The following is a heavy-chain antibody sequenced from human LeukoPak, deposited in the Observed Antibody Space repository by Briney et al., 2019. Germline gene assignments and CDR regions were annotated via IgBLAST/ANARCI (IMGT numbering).Heavy chain of an antibody. V-gene: IGHV3-21*06. D-gene: IGHD2-2*03. CDR1: GFTFSDYS. Sequence: NSGGSLRLSCAASGFTFSDYSMNWVRQAPGKGLEWVSSISDDSNYIYYADSVKGRFTISRDNVKSSLYLQMNSLRAEDTAVYYCVRDGYCSSTTCSFSFDYWGQGTLVTVSS. CDR3: VRDGYCSSTTCSFSFDY. J-gene: IGHJ4*02. CDR2: ISDDSNYI.